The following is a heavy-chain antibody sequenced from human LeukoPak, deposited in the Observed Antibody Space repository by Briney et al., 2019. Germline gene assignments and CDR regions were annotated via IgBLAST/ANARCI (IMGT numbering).Heavy chain of an antibody. Sequence: SETLSLTCTVSGGSISSGSYYWSWIRQPAGKGLEWIGRIYTSGSTNYNPSLKSRVTISVDTSKNQFSLKLSSVTAADTAVYYCARDYFLYGSGSYSDYWGQGTLVTVSS. CDR3: ARDYFLYGSGSYSDY. V-gene: IGHV4-61*02. CDR1: GGSISSGSYY. D-gene: IGHD3-10*01. J-gene: IGHJ4*02. CDR2: IYTSGST.